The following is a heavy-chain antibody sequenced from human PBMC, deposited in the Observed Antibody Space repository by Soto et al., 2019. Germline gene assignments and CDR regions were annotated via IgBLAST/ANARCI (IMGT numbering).Heavy chain of an antibody. CDR1: GASITDSY. Sequence: QMQMQESGPRLVKPSETLSLTCTVSGASITDSYWSWIRQPPEKGLKWIGYIYFSGVATYNPSLKSRSTMSRETSKNGISLKLTSVTAADTAIYYCARGDSDLAVSEAAYWGQGTLVTVSS. CDR2: IYFSGVA. V-gene: IGHV4-59*01. CDR3: ARGDSDLAVSEAAY. D-gene: IGHD2-15*01. J-gene: IGHJ1*01.